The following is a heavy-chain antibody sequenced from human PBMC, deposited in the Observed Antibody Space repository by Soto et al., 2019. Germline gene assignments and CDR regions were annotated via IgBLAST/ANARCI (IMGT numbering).Heavy chain of an antibody. CDR1: GFTFSNAW. Sequence: GGSLRLSCAASGFTFSNAWMNWVRQAPGKGLEWVGRIKSKTDGGTTDYAAPVKGRFTISRDDSKNTLYLQMNSLKTEDTAVYYCTTDPDITMIVVVIPLVWGQGTLVTVSS. D-gene: IGHD3-22*01. V-gene: IGHV3-15*07. J-gene: IGHJ4*02. CDR3: TTDPDITMIVVVIPLV. CDR2: IKSKTDGGTT.